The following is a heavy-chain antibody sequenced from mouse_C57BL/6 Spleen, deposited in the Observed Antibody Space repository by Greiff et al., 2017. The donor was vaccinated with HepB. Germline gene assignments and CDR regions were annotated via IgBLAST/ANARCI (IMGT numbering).Heavy chain of an antibody. CDR2: IDPNSGGT. J-gene: IGHJ3*01. V-gene: IGHV1-72*01. CDR3: ARGFYREFAY. CDR1: GYTFTSYW. D-gene: IGHD2-12*01. Sequence: QVQLKQPGAELVKPGASVKLSCKASGYTFTSYWMHWVKQRPGRGLEWVGRIDPNSGGTKYNEKFKSKATLTVDKPSSTAYMQLSSLTSEDSAVYYCARGFYREFAYWGQGTLVTVSA.